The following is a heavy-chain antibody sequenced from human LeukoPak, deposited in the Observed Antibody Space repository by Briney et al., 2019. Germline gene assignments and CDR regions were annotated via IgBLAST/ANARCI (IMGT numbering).Heavy chain of an antibody. J-gene: IGHJ4*02. V-gene: IGHV3-74*01. CDR1: GFTFSNYW. Sequence: PGGSLRLSCAGSGFTFSNYWIHWVRQVPGKGLLWVSRIDSVGNRIVYADSVKGRFTISRDNAKNTVYLQMNSLRAEDTAVYYCVAASENRSGGDYWGQGTLVTVSS. CDR2: IDSVGNRI. D-gene: IGHD1-14*01. CDR3: VAASENRSGGDY.